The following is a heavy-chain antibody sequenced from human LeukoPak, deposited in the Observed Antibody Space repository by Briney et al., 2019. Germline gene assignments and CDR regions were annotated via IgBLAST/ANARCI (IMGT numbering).Heavy chain of an antibody. Sequence: SDTLSLTCAVSGSSISSSNWWGWIRQPPGKGLEWIGYIYYSGSIYYDPSLKSGVTMSVDTSKNQFSLNVSSVTAVDTAVYYCARSESEWDPFDYWGHGTLVTVSS. V-gene: IGHV4-28*05. CDR1: GSSISSSNW. J-gene: IGHJ4*01. D-gene: IGHD1-26*01. CDR2: IYYSGSI. CDR3: ARSESEWDPFDY.